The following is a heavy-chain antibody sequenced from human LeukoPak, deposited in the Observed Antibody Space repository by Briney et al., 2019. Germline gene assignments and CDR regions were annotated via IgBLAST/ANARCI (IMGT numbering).Heavy chain of an antibody. D-gene: IGHD5-18*01. V-gene: IGHV3-30*02. CDR1: GFTSIANA. CDR2: IRYDGSNK. Sequence: GGSLRLSSEPPGFTSIANAMHWVRQAPGKGLEWVAFIRYDGSNKYYADSVKGRFTISRDNSKNTLYLQMNSLRAEDTAVYYCAKERDTAMVTIDYWGQGTLVTVSS. J-gene: IGHJ4*02. CDR3: AKERDTAMVTIDY.